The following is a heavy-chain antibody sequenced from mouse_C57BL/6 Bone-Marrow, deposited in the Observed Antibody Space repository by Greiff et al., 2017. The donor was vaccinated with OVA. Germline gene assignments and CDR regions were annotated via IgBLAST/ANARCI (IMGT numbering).Heavy chain of an antibody. J-gene: IGHJ3*01. V-gene: IGHV1-69*01. CDR1: GYTFTSYW. D-gene: IGHD1-1*01. Sequence: QVQLKQSGAELVMPGASVKLSCKASGYTFTSYWMHWVKQRPGQGLEWIGEIDPSDSYTNYNQKFKGKSTLTEDKSSSTAYMQRSSLTSEDSAVYYCARRRDYYGLAYWGQGTLVTVSA. CDR3: ARRRDYYGLAY. CDR2: IDPSDSYT.